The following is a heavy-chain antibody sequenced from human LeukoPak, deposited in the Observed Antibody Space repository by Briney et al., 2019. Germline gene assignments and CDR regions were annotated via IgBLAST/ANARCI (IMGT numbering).Heavy chain of an antibody. Sequence: PGGSLRLPCAASGFDFSSHGVNWVRQAPGKGLEWVSTINFNGGRTYYADSVKGRFSVSRDNSKNTLYLQMNSLRVEDTAVYYCAKGGRGSWAGNTGDWGQGTLVSVSS. CDR2: INFNGGRT. D-gene: IGHD3-10*01. CDR3: AKGGRGSWAGNTGD. CDR1: GFDFSSHG. J-gene: IGHJ4*02. V-gene: IGHV3-23*01.